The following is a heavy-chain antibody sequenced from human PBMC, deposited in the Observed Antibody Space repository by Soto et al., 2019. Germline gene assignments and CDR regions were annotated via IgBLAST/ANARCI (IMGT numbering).Heavy chain of an antibody. CDR1: GYTFTSYG. J-gene: IGHJ6*02. CDR2: ISGYNGNT. CDR3: ARAGKYCYGSGSPYCYCMDV. V-gene: IGHV1-18*04. D-gene: IGHD3-10*01. Sequence: QVQLVQSGAEVKKPRASVKVSCKASGYTFTSYGVSWVRQAPGQGLEWMGWISGYNGNTNYAQKLQGRVTMTTDTSTSTAYKERRRLRSDDTAVYYCARAGKYCYGSGSPYCYCMDVWGQGITVTVSS.